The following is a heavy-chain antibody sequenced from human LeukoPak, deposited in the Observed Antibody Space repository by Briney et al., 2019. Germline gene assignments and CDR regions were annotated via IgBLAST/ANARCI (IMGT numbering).Heavy chain of an antibody. CDR3: ARNVESGFDI. D-gene: IGHD3-3*01. CDR2: INPSGGST. V-gene: IGHV1-46*01. Sequence: ASVKVSCKASGCAFTSYYMHWVRQAPGQGLEWMGFINPSGGSTSYPQMFQGRVTMTRDTSTSTVYMELSSLRSEDTAVYYCARNVESGFDIWGQGTMVTVSS. CDR1: GCAFTSYY. J-gene: IGHJ3*02.